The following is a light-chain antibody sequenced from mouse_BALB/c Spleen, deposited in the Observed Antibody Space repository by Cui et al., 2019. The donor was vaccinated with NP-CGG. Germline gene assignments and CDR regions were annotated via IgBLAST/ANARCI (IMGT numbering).Light chain of an antibody. CDR3: ALWYSNHWV. V-gene: IGLV1*01. J-gene: IGLJ1*01. Sequence: QAVVSQASARTTSPGETVTLTCRSSTGAVTTSNYANWVQEKPDHLFTGLIGGTKNRAPGVPARFSGSLIGDKAALTITGAQTEDEAIYFCALWYSNHWVFGGGTKLTVL. CDR2: GTK. CDR1: TGAVTTSNY.